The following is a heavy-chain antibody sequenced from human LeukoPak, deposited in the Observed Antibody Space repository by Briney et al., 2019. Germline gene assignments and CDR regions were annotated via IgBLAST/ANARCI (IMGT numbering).Heavy chain of an antibody. J-gene: IGHJ5*02. D-gene: IGHD1-26*01. CDR1: GFTFSGYW. V-gene: IGHV3-7*01. CDR3: ARDRGIVAQFDP. Sequence: GGSLRLSCAASGFTFSGYWMSWVRQAPGKGLEWVANIKQDGSEMYYLDSVKGRFIISRDNAKNSLYLQMNSLRAEDTAVYYCARDRGIVAQFDPWGQGTLVTVSS. CDR2: IKQDGSEM.